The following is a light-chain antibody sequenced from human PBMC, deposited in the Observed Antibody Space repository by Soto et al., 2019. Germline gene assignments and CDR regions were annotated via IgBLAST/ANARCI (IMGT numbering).Light chain of an antibody. CDR1: TSDVGNYNY. J-gene: IGLJ1*01. CDR3: SSYTTNATLV. V-gene: IGLV2-14*01. Sequence: QSALAQPASVSGSPGQSITISCTGTTSDVGNYNYVSWFQQHPGKPPKLMIYEVTNRPSGVSNRFSGSKAGTTASLTISGLQAEDEADYYCSSYTTNATLVFGPGTKGTVL. CDR2: EVT.